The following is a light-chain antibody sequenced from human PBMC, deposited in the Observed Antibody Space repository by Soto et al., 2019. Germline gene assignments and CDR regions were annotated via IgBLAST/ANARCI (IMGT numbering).Light chain of an antibody. J-gene: IGKJ5*01. V-gene: IGKV3-20*01. CDR1: QSVISSY. CDR3: QQYGSSSIT. Sequence: IVLTQAPCTLSLSPWERATLSFMSIQSVISSYLACYQQKPGQAPRLLIYGASSRATGIPDRFSGSGSGTDFTLTISRLEPEDFAVYYCQQYGSSSITFGQGTRLEIK. CDR2: GAS.